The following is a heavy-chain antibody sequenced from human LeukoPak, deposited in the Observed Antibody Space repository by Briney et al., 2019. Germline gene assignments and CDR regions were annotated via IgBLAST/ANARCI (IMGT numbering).Heavy chain of an antibody. CDR1: GGSITSYY. D-gene: IGHD3-10*01. J-gene: IGHJ4*02. CDR3: ARGPGGFDY. CDR2: IYYSGST. Sequence: SETLSLTCTLSGGSITSYYWSWIRQPPGKGLEWIGYIYYSGSTYYNPSLKSRVTISVDASKNQFSLQLSSVTAADTAVYYCARGPGGFDYWGQGTLVTVSS. V-gene: IGHV4-59*12.